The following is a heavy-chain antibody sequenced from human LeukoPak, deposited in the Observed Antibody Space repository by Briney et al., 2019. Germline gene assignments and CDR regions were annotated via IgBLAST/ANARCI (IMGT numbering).Heavy chain of an antibody. CDR3: ARHPIVGSNFDY. Sequence: SETLSLTCNASGGSISSFYWSWIRQPPGKGLEWIGYIFYSGNSNYYPSLKGRVTISVDTSKNLLSLNLSSVTAADTAVYYCARHPIVGSNFDYWGQGTLVTVSS. CDR2: IFYSGNS. CDR1: GGSISSFY. J-gene: IGHJ4*02. V-gene: IGHV4-59*08. D-gene: IGHD1-26*01.